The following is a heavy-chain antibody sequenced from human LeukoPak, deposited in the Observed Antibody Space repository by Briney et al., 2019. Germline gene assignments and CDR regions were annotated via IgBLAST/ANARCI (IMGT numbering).Heavy chain of an antibody. D-gene: IGHD3-3*01. CDR2: INHSGST. CDR1: GGSFSGYY. J-gene: IGHJ4*02. Sequence: SETLSRTCAVYGGSFSGYYWSWIRQPPGKGLEWIGEINHSGSTNYNPSLKSRVTISVDTSKNQFSLKLSSVTAADTAVYYCARGVRRAYYDFWSGYYFDYWGQGTLVTVSS. CDR3: ARGVRRAYYDFWSGYYFDY. V-gene: IGHV4-34*01.